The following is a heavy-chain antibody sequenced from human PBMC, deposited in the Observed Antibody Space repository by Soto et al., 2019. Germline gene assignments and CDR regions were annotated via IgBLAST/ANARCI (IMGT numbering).Heavy chain of an antibody. Sequence: EVQLVESGGGLVKPGGPLSLSCAASGFTFSSYSMNWVRQAPGKGLEGVSPISSSRDYIFYADSVKGRFTISSGNAKNLQDLQMNSMRAEDTAVYVCARGQRGTFDSWGQGAMVTVSS. CDR2: ISSSRDYI. J-gene: IGHJ3*02. V-gene: IGHV3-21*06. CDR1: GFTFSSYS. CDR3: ARGQRGTFDS. D-gene: IGHD6-25*01.